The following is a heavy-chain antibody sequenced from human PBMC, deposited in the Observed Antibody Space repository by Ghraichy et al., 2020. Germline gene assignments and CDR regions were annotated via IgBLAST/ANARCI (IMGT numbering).Heavy chain of an antibody. D-gene: IGHD3/OR15-3a*01. CDR3: ASSQDWYYYYYGMDV. Sequence: SETLSLTCTVSGGSISSSSYYWGWIRQPPGKGLEWIGSIYYSGSTYYNPSLKSRVTISVDTSKNQFSLKLSSVTAADTAVYYCASSQDWYYYYYGMDVWGQGTTVTVSS. CDR1: GGSISSSSYY. J-gene: IGHJ6*02. V-gene: IGHV4-39*01. CDR2: IYYSGST.